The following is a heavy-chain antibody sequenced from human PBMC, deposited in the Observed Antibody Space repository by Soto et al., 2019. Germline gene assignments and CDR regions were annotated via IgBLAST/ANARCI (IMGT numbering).Heavy chain of an antibody. CDR1: GFTFSNYA. J-gene: IGHJ5*02. CDR2: ISSSGTII. CDR3: TRGCTGSCWFEH. D-gene: IGHD6-13*01. V-gene: IGHV3-48*02. Sequence: EVQLVESGGGLVQPGGSLRLSCAASGFTFSNYAMAWVRQAPGKGLEWLSYISSSGTIITYGESAKGRFTVFRDKAKNSLYLKLSSLSDEDTAVYSCTRGCTGSCWFEHWGQGTLVTVSS.